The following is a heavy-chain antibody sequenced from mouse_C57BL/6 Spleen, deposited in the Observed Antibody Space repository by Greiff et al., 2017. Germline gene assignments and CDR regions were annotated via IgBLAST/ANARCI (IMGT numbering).Heavy chain of an antibody. CDR2: ISYDGSN. CDR1: GYSITSGYY. V-gene: IGHV3-6*01. CDR3: ARDYGNSWFAY. J-gene: IGHJ3*01. Sequence: EVQLQESGPGLVKPSQSLSLTCSVTGYSITSGYYWNWIRQFPGNKLEWMGFISYDGSNNYNPSLKNRISLTRDTSKNQFFLKLNSVTTEDTATYYCARDYGNSWFAYWGQGTLVTVSA. D-gene: IGHD2-1*01.